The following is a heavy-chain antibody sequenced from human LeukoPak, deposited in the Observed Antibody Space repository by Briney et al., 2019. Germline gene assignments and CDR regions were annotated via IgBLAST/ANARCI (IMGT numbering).Heavy chain of an antibody. Sequence: SETLTLTCTVSGGSISSGSYCWSWIRPPAGKGLEWIGRIYTSGSTNYNPSLKSRVTISVDTSKNQFSLKLSSVTAADTAVYYCARDDYGDYVGTFDYWGQGTLLTVSS. D-gene: IGHD4-17*01. V-gene: IGHV4-61*02. CDR2: IYTSGST. CDR3: ARDDYGDYVGTFDY. J-gene: IGHJ4*02. CDR1: GGSISSGSYC.